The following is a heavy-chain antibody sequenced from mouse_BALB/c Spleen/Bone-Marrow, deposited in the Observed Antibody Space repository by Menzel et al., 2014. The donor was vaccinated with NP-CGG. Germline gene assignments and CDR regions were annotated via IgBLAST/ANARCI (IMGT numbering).Heavy chain of an antibody. V-gene: IGHV1-85*01. CDR2: IYARTGGT. CDR3: ARHYGNYAAMDY. Sequence: QVQLKESGAELVKSGASVKLSCKTSGFTFSSTYLSWLRQKPGQSLEWIAWIYARTGGTNYNPKFTGKAQLTVDTSSSTAFMQFSSLTNEDSAIYYCARHYGNYAAMDYWGQGTSVTVSS. D-gene: IGHD2-1*01. J-gene: IGHJ4*01. CDR1: GFTFSSTY.